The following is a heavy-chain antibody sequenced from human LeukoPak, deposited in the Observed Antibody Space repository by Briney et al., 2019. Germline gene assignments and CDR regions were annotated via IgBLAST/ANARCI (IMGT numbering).Heavy chain of an antibody. CDR1: GGSISSYY. D-gene: IGHD6-13*01. CDR3: ARRRAAAEGMDV. Sequence: SETLSLTCTVSGGSISSYYWSWIRQPPGKGLEWIGYIYYSGSTNYNPSLKSRVTISVDTSKNQLSLKLSSVTAADTAVYYCARRRAAAEGMDVWGKGTTVTISS. CDR2: IYYSGST. J-gene: IGHJ6*03. V-gene: IGHV4-59*12.